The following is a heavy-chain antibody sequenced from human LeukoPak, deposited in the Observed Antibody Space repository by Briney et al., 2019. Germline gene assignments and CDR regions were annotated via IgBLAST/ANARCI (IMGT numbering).Heavy chain of an antibody. Sequence: PSETLSLTCTVSGDSISSYYWTWIRQPPGKGLEWIGYIYYSGNTNYNPSLKSRVTISLDTSKNQFSLKLTSVTAADTAMYYCARREAKAPNYFDYWGQGALVTVSS. V-gene: IGHV4-59*08. CDR2: IYYSGNT. CDR1: GDSISSYY. J-gene: IGHJ4*02. CDR3: ARREAKAPNYFDY.